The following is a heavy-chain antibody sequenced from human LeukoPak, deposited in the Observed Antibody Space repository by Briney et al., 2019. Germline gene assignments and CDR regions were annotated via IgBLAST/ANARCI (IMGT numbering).Heavy chain of an antibody. V-gene: IGHV4-30-4*07. CDR3: ARRAGAYTHPYDY. D-gene: IGHD3-16*01. CDR2: IYHSGAA. CDR1: GDSISSDGHS. Sequence: PSETLSLTCGVSGDSISSDGHSWSWIRQPPGKGLEWVGYIYHSGAAYHNPSLKSRLALSVDTSNNQFSLRLRSVTAADTAVYYCARRAGAYTHPYDYWGQGTLVTVSS. J-gene: IGHJ4*02.